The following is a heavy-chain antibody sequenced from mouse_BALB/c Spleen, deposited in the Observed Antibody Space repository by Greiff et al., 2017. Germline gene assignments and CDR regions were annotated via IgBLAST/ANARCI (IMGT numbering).Heavy chain of an antibody. J-gene: IGHJ1*01. CDR1: GYTFTSYY. Sequence: QVQLQQPGAELVKPGASVKLSCKASGYTFTSYYMYWVKQRPGQGLEWIGGINPSNGGTNFNEKFKSKATLTVDKSSSTAYMQLSSLTSEDSAVYYCTRGVGRGYFEVWGAGTTVTVSS. V-gene: IGHV1S81*02. D-gene: IGHD4-1*01. CDR3: TRGVGRGYFEV. CDR2: INPSNGGT.